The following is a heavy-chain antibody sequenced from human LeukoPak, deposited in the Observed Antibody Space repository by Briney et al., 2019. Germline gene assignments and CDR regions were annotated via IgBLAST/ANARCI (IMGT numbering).Heavy chain of an antibody. D-gene: IGHD4-17*01. CDR3: AKRHGDYSFGYMDV. Sequence: PGGSLRLSCAASGFTFSSYSMNWVRQAPGKGLEWVSAISGSGGSTYYADSVKGRFTISRDNSKNTLYLQMNSLRAEDTAVYYCAKRHGDYSFGYMDVWGKGTTVTVSS. J-gene: IGHJ6*03. CDR1: GFTFSSYS. V-gene: IGHV3-23*01. CDR2: ISGSGGST.